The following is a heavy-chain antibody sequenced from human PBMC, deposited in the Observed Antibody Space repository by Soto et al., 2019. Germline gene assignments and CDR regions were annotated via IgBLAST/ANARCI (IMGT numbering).Heavy chain of an antibody. D-gene: IGHD6-19*01. CDR2: ISSTSGTI. Sequence: EGQLVESGGNLVRPGGSLRFSCEASGFVFSTYSMNWVRQAPGKGLEWISYISSTSGTIYYADSVKGRFTIFRDNAKNSLFLQMNGLRDDDTAVYYCANQKIRFSVAGTLYGLGVWGQGTTVTVSS. CDR3: ANQKIRFSVAGTLYGLGV. V-gene: IGHV3-48*02. J-gene: IGHJ6*02. CDR1: GFVFSTYS.